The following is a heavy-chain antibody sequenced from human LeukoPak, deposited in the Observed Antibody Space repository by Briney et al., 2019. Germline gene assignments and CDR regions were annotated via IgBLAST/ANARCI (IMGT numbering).Heavy chain of an antibody. CDR3: ARSPTSYYDRLALDI. CDR1: GDSINGYF. Sequence: PSETLSLTCTVSGDSINGYFWTWVRQPPGRGLKWMGFIHYTGSTHYTPSLRSRVTMSVDTSENRFSLELHSVTAADTAVYYCARSPTSYYDRLALDIWGQGTMVTVSS. J-gene: IGHJ3*02. CDR2: IHYTGST. V-gene: IGHV4-59*01. D-gene: IGHD3-22*01.